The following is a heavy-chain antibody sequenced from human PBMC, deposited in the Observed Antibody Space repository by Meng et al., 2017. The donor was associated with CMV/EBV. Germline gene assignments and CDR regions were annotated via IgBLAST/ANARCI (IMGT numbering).Heavy chain of an antibody. CDR3: ARGAPEGY. Sequence: ASVKVSCKASGYTFTSYYMHWVRQAPGQGLEWMGIINPSGGSTSYAQKFQGRVTISRDNSKNTLYLQMNSLRAEDTAVYYCARGAPEGYWGQGTLVTVSS. J-gene: IGHJ4*02. CDR1: GYTFTSYY. V-gene: IGHV1-46*01. CDR2: INPSGGST.